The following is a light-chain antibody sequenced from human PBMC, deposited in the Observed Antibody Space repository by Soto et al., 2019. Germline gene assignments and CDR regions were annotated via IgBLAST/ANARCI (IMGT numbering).Light chain of an antibody. V-gene: IGKV1-9*01. CDR1: QSVFSS. CDR2: SAS. Sequence: TQSPATLSVSLGERVTLSCRASQSVFSSLAWYQQKPGKAPDLLIYSASTLQSGVPSRFSGSGSETEFSLTIRALQPEDFATYYCQQLSRYPLTFGGGTKVDIK. J-gene: IGKJ4*01. CDR3: QQLSRYPLT.